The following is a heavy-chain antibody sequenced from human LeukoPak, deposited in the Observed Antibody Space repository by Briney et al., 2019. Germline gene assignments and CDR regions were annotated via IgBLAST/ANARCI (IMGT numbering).Heavy chain of an antibody. V-gene: IGHV4-39*01. CDR2: VHFTGST. J-gene: IGHJ4*02. CDR3: ATLGLLRGAGFNLATHFDS. Sequence: PSETLSLTCTVSGVSISNNYYYWAWIRQPPGEGLELIGYVHFTGSTFYNSSLKSRVTISADTSQNQFTLSLTSVTAADTAVHYCATLGLLRGAGFNLATHFDSWGQGTLVTVSS. CDR1: GVSISNNYYY. D-gene: IGHD1-26*01.